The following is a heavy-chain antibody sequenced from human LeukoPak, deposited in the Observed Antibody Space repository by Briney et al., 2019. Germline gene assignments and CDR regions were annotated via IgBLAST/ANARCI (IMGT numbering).Heavy chain of an antibody. V-gene: IGHV3-20*04. J-gene: IGHJ4*02. CDR1: GFTFSNAW. CDR3: ARDIEYDSSGYPDY. CDR2: INWNGGST. D-gene: IGHD3-22*01. Sequence: GGSLRLSCAASGFTFSNAWMSWVRQAPGKGLEWVSGINWNGGSTGYADSVKGRFTISRDNAKNSLYLQMNSLRAEDTALYYCARDIEYDSSGYPDYWGQGTLVTVSS.